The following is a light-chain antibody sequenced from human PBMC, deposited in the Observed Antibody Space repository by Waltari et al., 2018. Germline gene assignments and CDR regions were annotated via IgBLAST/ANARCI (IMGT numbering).Light chain of an antibody. J-gene: IGKJ1*01. CDR1: QGISDY. V-gene: IGKV1-9*01. CDR3: QLLNSAQWT. Sequence: IQLTQSPSSLSASVGDRVTITCRASQGISDYLAWYQQKPGKAPKLLFYSASTLQSGVPSRFSGSGSGTDFTLTISSLQPEDFATYYCQLLNSAQWTFGQGTKVEIK. CDR2: SAS.